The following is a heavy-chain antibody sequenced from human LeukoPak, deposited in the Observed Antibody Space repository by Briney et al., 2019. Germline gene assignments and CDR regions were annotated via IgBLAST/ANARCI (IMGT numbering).Heavy chain of an antibody. CDR3: AKDQPTRWELLGVAFDY. V-gene: IGHV3-9*01. J-gene: IGHJ4*02. D-gene: IGHD1-26*01. CDR2: ISWNSGSI. Sequence: GGSLRLSCAASGFTFDDYAMHWVRQAPGKGLEWVSGISWNSGSIGYADSVKGRFTISRDNAKNSLYLQMNSLRAEDTALYYCAKDQPTRWELLGVAFDYWGQGTLVTVSS. CDR1: GFTFDDYA.